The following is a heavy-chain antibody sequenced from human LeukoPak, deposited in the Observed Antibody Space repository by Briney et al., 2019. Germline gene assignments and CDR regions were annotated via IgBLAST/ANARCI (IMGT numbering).Heavy chain of an antibody. Sequence: TSETLSLTCSVSGGSISTFYWSWIRQPAGKGREWIGRIYTGGTTNSNPSFKSRVTISLDKSKNQFSLKLRSVTAADTAVYYCAGEPVLRNSYTNYFDYWDQGTLVTVSS. J-gene: IGHJ4*02. V-gene: IGHV4-4*07. CDR1: GGSISTFY. CDR3: AGEPVLRNSYTNYFDY. CDR2: IYTGGTT. D-gene: IGHD2-2*02.